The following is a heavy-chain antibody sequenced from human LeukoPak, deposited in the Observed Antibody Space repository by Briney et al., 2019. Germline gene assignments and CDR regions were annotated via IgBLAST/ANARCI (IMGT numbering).Heavy chain of an antibody. J-gene: IGHJ5*02. CDR1: GFTFSSYS. V-gene: IGHV3-21*01. CDR3: ARAPYYYGSGSYP. CDR2: ISSSSSYI. Sequence: PGGSLRLSCAASGFTFSSYSMNWVRQAPGKGLEWVSSISSSSSYIYYADSVKGRFTVSRDNAKNSLYLQMNGLRAEDTAVYYCARAPYYYGSGSYPWGQGTLVTVSS. D-gene: IGHD3-10*01.